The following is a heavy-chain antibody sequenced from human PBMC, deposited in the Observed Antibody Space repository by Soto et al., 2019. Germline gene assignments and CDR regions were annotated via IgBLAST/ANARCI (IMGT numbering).Heavy chain of an antibody. Sequence: QVQLVQSGAEEKKPGASVKVSCKASGYTFTSYAMHWVRQAPGQRLEWMGWINAGNGNTKYSQKFQGRVTITRETSAGTAYMELSSLRSEDTAVYFCASSIVVVTALDYWGQGTLVTVSS. D-gene: IGHD2-21*02. CDR2: INAGNGNT. J-gene: IGHJ4*02. CDR3: ASSIVVVTALDY. CDR1: GYTFTSYA. V-gene: IGHV1-3*05.